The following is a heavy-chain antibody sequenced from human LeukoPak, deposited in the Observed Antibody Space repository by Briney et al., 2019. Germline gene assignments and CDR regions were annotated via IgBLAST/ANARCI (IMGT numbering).Heavy chain of an antibody. J-gene: IGHJ4*02. CDR2: ISWNSGSI. CDR3: ARAEWLGSDY. D-gene: IGHD5-24*01. Sequence: GRSLRLSCAASGFTFDDYAMHWVRQAPGKGLEWVSGISWNSGSIGYADSVKGRFTISRDNAKNSLYLQMNSLRAEDTAVYYCARAEWLGSDYWGQGTLVTVSS. V-gene: IGHV3-9*01. CDR1: GFTFDDYA.